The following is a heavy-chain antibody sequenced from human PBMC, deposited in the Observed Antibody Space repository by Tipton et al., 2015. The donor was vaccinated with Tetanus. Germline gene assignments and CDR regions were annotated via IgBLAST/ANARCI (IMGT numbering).Heavy chain of an antibody. Sequence: QLVQSGPEVKKPGASVKVSCTASGYSFTSYGLSWVRQAPGQGLEWVGWISAYNGKTDYAQKLQGRVTVTTDTAKKTGYLELRSLIYDDTAVYYCARGLKFYFEGSAFDYWGQGTPVTVSS. D-gene: IGHD2/OR15-2a*01. V-gene: IGHV1-18*01. J-gene: IGHJ4*02. CDR3: ARGLKFYFEGSAFDY. CDR1: GYSFTSYG. CDR2: ISAYNGKT.